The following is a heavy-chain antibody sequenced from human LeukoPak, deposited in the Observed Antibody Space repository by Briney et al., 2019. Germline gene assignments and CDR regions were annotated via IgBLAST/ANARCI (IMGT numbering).Heavy chain of an antibody. CDR1: GGSFSGYY. CDR3: ARGPRWLGQYFQH. CDR2: INHSGST. D-gene: IGHD6-19*01. Sequence: SETLSLTCAVYGGSFSGYYWSWIRQPPGKGLEWIGEINHSGSTNYNPSLKSRVTISVDTSKNQLSLKLISVNAADTAVYYCARGPRWLGQYFQHWGQGTLVTVSS. J-gene: IGHJ1*01. V-gene: IGHV4-34*01.